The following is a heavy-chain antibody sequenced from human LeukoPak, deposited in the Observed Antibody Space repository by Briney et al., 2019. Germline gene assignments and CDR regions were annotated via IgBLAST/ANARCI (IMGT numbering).Heavy chain of an antibody. CDR2: ISAYNGNT. V-gene: IGHV1-18*01. D-gene: IGHD3-16*01. CDR1: GYKFTDYY. Sequence: ASVKVSCKASGYKFTDYYMHWVRQAPGQGLEWMGWISAYNGNTNYAQKFQGRVTMTTDTSTSTAYMELRSLRSDDTAVYYCARESRARGREFDYWGQGTLVTVSS. J-gene: IGHJ4*02. CDR3: ARESRARGREFDY.